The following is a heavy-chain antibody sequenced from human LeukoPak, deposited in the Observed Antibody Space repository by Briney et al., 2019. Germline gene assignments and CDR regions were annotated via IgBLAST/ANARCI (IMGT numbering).Heavy chain of an antibody. CDR2: IYTSGST. V-gene: IGHV4-61*02. D-gene: IGHD3-22*01. CDR3: ARFGLVGYYDSSGTDAFDI. CDR1: GGSISSGSSY. Sequence: SETLSPTSTVSGGSISSGSSYWSWIRQPAGKGLEWIGRIYTSGSTNYNPSLKSRATISVDTSKNQFSLKLSSVTAADTAVYYCARFGLVGYYDSSGTDAFDIWGQGTMVTVSS. J-gene: IGHJ3*02.